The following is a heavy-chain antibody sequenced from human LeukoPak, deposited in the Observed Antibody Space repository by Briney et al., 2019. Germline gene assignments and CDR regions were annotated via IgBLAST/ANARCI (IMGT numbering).Heavy chain of an antibody. Sequence: GGSLRLSCAASGFTFDDYAMHRVRQAPGKGLEWVSGISWNSGSIGYADSVKGRFTISRDNAKNSLYLQMNSLRAEDTALYYCAKDRIAVAGTDAFDIWGQGTMVTVSS. CDR1: GFTFDDYA. D-gene: IGHD6-19*01. CDR2: ISWNSGSI. V-gene: IGHV3-9*01. J-gene: IGHJ3*02. CDR3: AKDRIAVAGTDAFDI.